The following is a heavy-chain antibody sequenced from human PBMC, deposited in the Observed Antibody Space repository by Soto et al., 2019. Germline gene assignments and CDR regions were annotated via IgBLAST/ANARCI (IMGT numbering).Heavy chain of an antibody. CDR1: GFTFGDYE. D-gene: IGHD6-19*01. CDR2: LSRSGNTI. CDR3: ARSSGWYEGDAFDM. J-gene: IGHJ3*02. Sequence: QVQLVESGGGLVQPGGSLRLSCAATGFTFGDYEMSWIRQAAGKGPEWVSFLSRSGNTIYYADSVKGRFSISRDNAANSVYLQMESLRVDDTATYFCARSSGWYEGDAFDMWCQGTMGTVSA. V-gene: IGHV3-11*01.